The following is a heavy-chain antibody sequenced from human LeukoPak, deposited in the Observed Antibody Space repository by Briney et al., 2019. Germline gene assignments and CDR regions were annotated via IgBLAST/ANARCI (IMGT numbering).Heavy chain of an antibody. D-gene: IGHD3-10*01. CDR3: AKGLWVVRGVIGDAFDI. J-gene: IGHJ3*02. CDR1: GFTFSNYG. V-gene: IGHV3-30*18. CDR2: ISYDGSNK. Sequence: GRSLRLSCAASGFTFSNYGMHWVRQAPGKGLEWVAVISYDGSNKYHADSVKGRFTISRDNSKNTLYLQMNSLRAEDTALYYCAKGLWVVRGVIGDAFDIWGQGTMVTVSS.